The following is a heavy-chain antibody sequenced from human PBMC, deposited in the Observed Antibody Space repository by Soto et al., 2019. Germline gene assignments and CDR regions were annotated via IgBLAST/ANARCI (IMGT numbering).Heavy chain of an antibody. D-gene: IGHD5-12*01. CDR1: GGSISSYY. V-gene: IGHV4-4*07. Sequence: SEILSLTCTVSGGSISSYYWSWIRQPAGKGLEWIGRIYTSGSTNYNPSLKSRVTMSVDTSKNQFSLKLSPVTAADTAVYYCARGESGYDRSPVFYYYYGMDVWGQGTTATVSS. CDR2: IYTSGST. J-gene: IGHJ6*02. CDR3: ARGESGYDRSPVFYYYYGMDV.